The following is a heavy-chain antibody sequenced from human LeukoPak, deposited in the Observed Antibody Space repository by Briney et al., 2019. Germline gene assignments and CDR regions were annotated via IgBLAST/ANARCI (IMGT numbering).Heavy chain of an antibody. J-gene: IGHJ4*02. V-gene: IGHV3-11*04. CDR2: ISSSGSTI. CDR1: GFTFSDYY. CDR3: AKDRYYDFWSGYDLFDY. Sequence: GGSLRLSCAASGFTFSDYYMSWIRQAPGKGLEWVSYISSSGSTIYYADSVKGRFTISRDNAKNSLYLQMNSLRAEDTAVYYCAKDRYYDFWSGYDLFDYWGQGTLVTVSS. D-gene: IGHD3-3*01.